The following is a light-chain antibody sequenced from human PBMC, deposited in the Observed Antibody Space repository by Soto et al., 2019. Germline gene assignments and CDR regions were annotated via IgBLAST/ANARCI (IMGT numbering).Light chain of an antibody. CDR1: SSDVGGYNY. Sequence: QSALTQPASVSGSPGQSITISCTGTSSDVGGYNYVSWYQQHPGKAPKLMIYEVSEWPSGVSNRFSGSNSGNTASLTISGLQAEDEADYYCSSYTSRSTYVFGTGTKLTVL. V-gene: IGLV2-14*01. CDR2: EVS. J-gene: IGLJ1*01. CDR3: SSYTSRSTYV.